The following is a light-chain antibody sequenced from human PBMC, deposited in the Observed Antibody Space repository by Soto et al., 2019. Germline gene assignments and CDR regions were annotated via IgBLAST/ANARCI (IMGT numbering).Light chain of an antibody. J-gene: IGKJ1*01. CDR3: QHYNNWPPWT. CDR1: QSVSSN. Sequence: EIVMTQSPATLSVSPGERATLSCRASQSVSSNLAWYQQKPGQAPRLLIYGASTRATGIPARFSGSGSGTEFPLNISRLQSEDFAIYYCQHYNNWPPWTFGQGTKVEIK. V-gene: IGKV3-15*01. CDR2: GAS.